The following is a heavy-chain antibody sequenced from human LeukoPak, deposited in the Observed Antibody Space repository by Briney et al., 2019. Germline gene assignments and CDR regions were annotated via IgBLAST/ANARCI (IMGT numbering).Heavy chain of an antibody. CDR2: IYYSGST. CDR3: ARGGVLRNFDWFGSLDP. V-gene: IGHV4-38-2*02. D-gene: IGHD3-9*01. CDR1: AYSISSDYY. J-gene: IGHJ5*02. Sequence: PSETLSLTCTASAYSISSDYYWCWIRQPPGKGLEWIGIIYYSGSTNYNPSVKSRITMSVDTSKNQFSLKLSSVTAADTAVYYCARGGVLRNFDWFGSLDPWGQGTLVTVSS.